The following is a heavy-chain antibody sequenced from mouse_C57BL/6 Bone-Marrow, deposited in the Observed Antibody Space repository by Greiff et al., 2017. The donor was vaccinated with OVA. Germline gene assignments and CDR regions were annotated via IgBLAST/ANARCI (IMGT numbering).Heavy chain of an antibody. J-gene: IGHJ3*01. D-gene: IGHD1-1*01. CDR2: IWSGGST. V-gene: IGHV2-2*01. CDR3: ARYYYGSSIFAY. Sequence: QVQLQQSGPGLVQPSQSLSITCTVSGFSLTSYGVHWVRQSPGKGLEWLGVIWSGGSTDYNAAFISRLSISKDNSKSQVFFKMNSLQADDTAIYYCARYYYGSSIFAYWGQGTLVTVSA. CDR1: GFSLTSYG.